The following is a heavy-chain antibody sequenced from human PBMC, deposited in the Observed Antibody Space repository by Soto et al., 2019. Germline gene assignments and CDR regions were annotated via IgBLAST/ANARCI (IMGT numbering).Heavy chain of an antibody. CDR2: ISSSGSTI. D-gene: IGHD3-3*01. CDR1: GFTVSDYY. J-gene: IGHJ6*02. V-gene: IGHV3-11*01. CDR3: AKLGRRFLEWQIYYYYYGMDV. Sequence: GGSLRLSCAASGFTVSDYYMSWIRQAPGKGLEWVSYISSSGSTIYYADSVKGRFTISRDNSKNTLYLQLNSLRAEDTAVYYCAKLGRRFLEWQIYYYYYGMDVWGQGTTVTVSS.